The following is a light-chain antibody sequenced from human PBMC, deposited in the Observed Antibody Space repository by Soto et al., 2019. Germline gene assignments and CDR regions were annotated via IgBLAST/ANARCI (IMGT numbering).Light chain of an antibody. CDR2: EVS. CDR3: SSYTSSVAHV. J-gene: IGLJ1*01. CDR1: ISDIGGYNS. V-gene: IGLV2-14*01. Sequence: QSVLTQPASVSGSPGQSITISCTGTISDIGGYNSVSWYQQHPGKAPKLMIYEVSNRNSGISNRFSGSKSGNTASLTISGLQAEDEADYYCSSYTSSVAHVFGTGTRSPS.